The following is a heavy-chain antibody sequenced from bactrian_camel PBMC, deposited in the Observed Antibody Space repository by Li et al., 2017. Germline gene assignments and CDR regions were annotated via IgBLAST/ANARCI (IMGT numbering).Heavy chain of an antibody. V-gene: IGHV3S6*01. CDR3: AAGRAGCPIPPATTYDY. J-gene: IGHJ4*01. Sequence: VQLVESGGGSVQAGGSLRLSCAASGYTYRGYCMAWFRQVPGKEREGVAALYTDGSASYYADSVKGRFTISRDNAKNTVYLEMNNLKPEDTAVYRCAAGRAGCPIPPATTYDYYGQGTQVTVS. D-gene: IGHD3*01. CDR2: LYTDGSAS. CDR1: GYTYRGYC.